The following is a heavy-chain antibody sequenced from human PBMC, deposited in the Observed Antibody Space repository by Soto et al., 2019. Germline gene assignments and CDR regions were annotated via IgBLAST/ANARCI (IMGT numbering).Heavy chain of an antibody. CDR1: GGSISSSSYY. CDR3: ARQGIAVAGWDYYCYGMDV. V-gene: IGHV4-39*01. CDR2: IYYSGST. D-gene: IGHD6-19*01. Sequence: SETLSLTCTVSGGSISSSSYYWGWIRQPPGKGLEWIGSIYYSGSTYYNPSLKSRVTISVDTSKNQFSLKLSSVTAADTAVYYCARQGIAVAGWDYYCYGMDVWGQGTTVTVSS. J-gene: IGHJ6*02.